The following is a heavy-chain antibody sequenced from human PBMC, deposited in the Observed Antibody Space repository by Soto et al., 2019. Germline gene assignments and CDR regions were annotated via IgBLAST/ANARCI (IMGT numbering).Heavy chain of an antibody. CDR2: IFFSGNT. D-gene: IGHD4-17*01. J-gene: IGHJ4*01. CDR1: DGSILNGGHY. Sequence: SETLSLTCTVSDGSILNGGHYWTWIRQHPGKGLEWIGRIFFSGNTHYNPALKSRLTFSLDTAKNQFSLKLTSVTAADTAIYYCARDNYGGRLDFWGHVTLCTVSS. CDR3: ARDNYGGRLDF. V-gene: IGHV4-31*03.